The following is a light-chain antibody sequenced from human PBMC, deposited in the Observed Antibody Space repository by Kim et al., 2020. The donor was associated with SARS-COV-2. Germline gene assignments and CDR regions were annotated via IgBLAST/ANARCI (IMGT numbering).Light chain of an antibody. V-gene: IGKV3-15*01. CDR3: HQYNNWPPGT. CDR2: GTS. CDR1: QSVSRN. Sequence: EIVMTQSPATLSVSPGDRDTLSCRATQSVSRNLAWYQHKPGQAPRLLIFGTSIRATGIPTRFSGSGSGTEFTLTISSLQSEEFAVYYCHQYNNWPPGTFGQGTKVDIK. J-gene: IGKJ2*01.